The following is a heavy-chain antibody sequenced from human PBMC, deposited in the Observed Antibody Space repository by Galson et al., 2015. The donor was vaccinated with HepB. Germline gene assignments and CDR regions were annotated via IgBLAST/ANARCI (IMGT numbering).Heavy chain of an antibody. V-gene: IGHV4-30-4*01. CDR2: IYYSGST. CDR3: ARGTPLYWSGYGINWFDP. Sequence: QVQLQESGPGLVKPSETLSLTCTVSGGSISSGDYYWSWIRQPPGKGLEWIGYIYYSGSTYYNPSLKSRVTISVDTSKNQFSLKLSSVTAADTAVYYCARGTPLYWSGYGINWFDPWGQGTLVTVSS. CDR1: GGSISSGDYY. D-gene: IGHD3-3*01. J-gene: IGHJ5*02.